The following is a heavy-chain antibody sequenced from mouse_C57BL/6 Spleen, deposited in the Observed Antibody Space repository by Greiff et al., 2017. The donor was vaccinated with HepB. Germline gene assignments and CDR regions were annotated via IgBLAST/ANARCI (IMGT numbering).Heavy chain of an antibody. CDR3: ATEDY. J-gene: IGHJ2*01. Sequence: QVQLQQPGAELVMPGASVKLSCKASGYTFTSYWMHWVKQRPGQGLEWIGEIDPSDSYTNYTQKFKGKSTLTVDKSSSTAYMQLSSLTSEDSAVYYCATEDYWGQGTTLTVSS. CDR2: IDPSDSYT. V-gene: IGHV1-69*01. CDR1: GYTFTSYW.